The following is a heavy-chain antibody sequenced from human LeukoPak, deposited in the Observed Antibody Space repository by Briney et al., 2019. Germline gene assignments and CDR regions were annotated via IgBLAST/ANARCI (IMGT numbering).Heavy chain of an antibody. J-gene: IGHJ4*02. CDR3: ARGPAAVVVPAAIDFFDY. V-gene: IGHV4-38-2*02. CDR1: GYSISSGYY. CDR2: IYTSGST. D-gene: IGHD2-2*02. Sequence: SETLSLTCTVSGYSISSGYYWGWIRQPPGKGLEWIGRIYTSGSTNYNPSLKSRVTISVDTSKNQFSLKLSSVTAADTAVYYCARGPAAVVVPAAIDFFDYWGQGTLVTVSS.